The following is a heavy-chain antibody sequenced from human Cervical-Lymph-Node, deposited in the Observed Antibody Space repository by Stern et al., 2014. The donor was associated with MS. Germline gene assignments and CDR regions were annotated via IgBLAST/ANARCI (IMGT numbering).Heavy chain of an antibody. Sequence: EVQLVESGAELIRPGESLKISCKGSGYKFSIYWIAWVRQMPGKGLEWMGFIYPGDSEPRYSRSFQGQVTMSADKSTSTAYLQWISLNASDTAMYFCARQTTAWASDVWGQGTLVTVSS. CDR1: GYKFSIYW. CDR2: IYPGDSEP. V-gene: IGHV5-51*01. J-gene: IGHJ4*02. D-gene: IGHD1-14*01. CDR3: ARQTTAWASDV.